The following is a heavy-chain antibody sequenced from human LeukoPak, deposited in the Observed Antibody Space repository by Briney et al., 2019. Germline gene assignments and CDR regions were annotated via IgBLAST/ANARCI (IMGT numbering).Heavy chain of an antibody. Sequence: GGSLRLSCTASGFTFSSYEMNWVRQAPGKGLEWVSYISSSGSTICYADSVKGRFTISRDNAKNSLYLQMNSLRAEDTAVYYCAELGITMIGGVWGKGTTVTISS. CDR2: ISSSGSTI. CDR1: GFTFSSYE. J-gene: IGHJ6*04. D-gene: IGHD3-10*02. CDR3: AELGITMIGGV. V-gene: IGHV3-48*03.